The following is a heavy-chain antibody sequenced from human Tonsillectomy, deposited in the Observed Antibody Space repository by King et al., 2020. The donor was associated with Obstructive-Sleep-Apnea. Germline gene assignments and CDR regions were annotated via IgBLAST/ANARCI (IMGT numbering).Heavy chain of an antibody. CDR3: AGVGGDCSGDCYSFGYFDY. CDR2: IWYDGSNK. CDR1: GFTFSNYG. J-gene: IGHJ4*02. D-gene: IGHD2-21*02. Sequence: VQLVESGGGVVQPGRSLRLSCAASGFTFSNYGMHWVRQAPGKGLEWVAVIWYDGSNKYYTDSVKGRFTISRDNSKNTLYLQMNSLRAEDTAVYYCAGVGGDCSGDCYSFGYFDYWGQGTLVTVSS. V-gene: IGHV3-33*01.